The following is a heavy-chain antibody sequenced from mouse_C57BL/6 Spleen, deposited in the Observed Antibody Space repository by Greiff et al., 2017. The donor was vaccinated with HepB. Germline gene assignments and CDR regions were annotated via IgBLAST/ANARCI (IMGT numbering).Heavy chain of an antibody. J-gene: IGHJ1*03. CDR3: ARGDYDGSSGWYFDV. CDR1: GYTFTSYW. Sequence: QVQLQQPGTELVKPGASVKLSCKASGYTFTSYWMHWVKQRPGQGLEWIGMIHPNSGSTNYNEKFKSKATLTVDKSSSTAYMQLSSLTSEDSAVYYCARGDYDGSSGWYFDVWGTGTTVTVSS. V-gene: IGHV1-64*01. D-gene: IGHD1-1*01. CDR2: IHPNSGST.